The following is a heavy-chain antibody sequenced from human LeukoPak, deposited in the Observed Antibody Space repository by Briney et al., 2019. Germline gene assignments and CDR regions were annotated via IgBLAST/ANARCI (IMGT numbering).Heavy chain of an antibody. CDR2: IFYSGST. V-gene: IGHV4-30-4*01. CDR3: ARETYYYGSSYVDY. CDR1: GGSISSGDYY. Sequence: SETLSLTCTVSGGSISSGDYYWSWIRQPPGKGLEWIGYIFYSGSTYYNPSRKSRVTISVDTSKKQFSLKLSSVTAADTAVYYCARETYYYGSSYVDYWGQGTLVTVSS. D-gene: IGHD3-10*01. J-gene: IGHJ4*02.